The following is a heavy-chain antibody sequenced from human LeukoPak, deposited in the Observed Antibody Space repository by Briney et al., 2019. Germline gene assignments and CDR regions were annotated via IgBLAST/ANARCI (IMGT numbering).Heavy chain of an antibody. CDR1: GFTFSSYA. V-gene: IGHV3-30-3*01. CDR2: ISYDGSNK. CDR3: AREDYYDSSGPTTGMDV. D-gene: IGHD3-22*01. Sequence: GRSLRLSCAASGFTFSSYAMHWVRQAPGKGLEWVAVISYDGSNKYYADSVKGRFTISRDNSKNTLYLQMNSLRAEDTAVYYCAREDYYDSSGPTTGMDVWGQGTTVTVPS. J-gene: IGHJ6*02.